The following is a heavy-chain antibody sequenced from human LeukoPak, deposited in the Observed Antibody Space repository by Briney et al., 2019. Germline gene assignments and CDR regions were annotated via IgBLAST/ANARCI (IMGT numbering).Heavy chain of an antibody. CDR2: ISYDGSNK. CDR3: ARDLVVAAFFAYYFDY. CDR1: GFTFSSYA. D-gene: IGHD2-15*01. J-gene: IGHJ4*02. V-gene: IGHV3-30*04. Sequence: GGSLRLSCAASGFTFSSYAMHWVRQAPGKGLEWVAVISYDGSNKYYADSVKGRFTISRDNSKNTLYLQMNSLRAEDTAVYYCARDLVVAAFFAYYFDYWGQGTLVTVSS.